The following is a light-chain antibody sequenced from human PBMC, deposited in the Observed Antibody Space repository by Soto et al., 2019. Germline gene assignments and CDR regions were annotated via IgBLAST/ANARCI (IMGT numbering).Light chain of an antibody. Sequence: EIVLTQSPGTLSLSPGERATLSCRASQSVSSNLAWYQQKPGQAPRLLIYGASTRATGIPARFSGSGSGTEFTLTISSLQSEDFAVYYCQQYNNWSWTFGQGTKVDIK. CDR1: QSVSSN. J-gene: IGKJ1*01. V-gene: IGKV3-15*01. CDR2: GAS. CDR3: QQYNNWSWT.